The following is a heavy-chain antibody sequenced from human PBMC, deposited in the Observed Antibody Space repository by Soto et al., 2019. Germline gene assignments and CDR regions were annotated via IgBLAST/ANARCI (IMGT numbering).Heavy chain of an antibody. J-gene: IGHJ5*02. D-gene: IGHD6-6*01. CDR1: GYTFTGYY. CDR2: INPNSGGT. Sequence: XSVKVSCKASGYTFTGYYMHWVRQAPGQGLEWMGWINPNSGGTNYAQKFQGRVTMTRDTSISTAYMELSRLRSDDTAVYYCARSSIAADLEWFDHWGQGTLVTVSS. CDR3: ARSSIAADLEWFDH. V-gene: IGHV1-2*02.